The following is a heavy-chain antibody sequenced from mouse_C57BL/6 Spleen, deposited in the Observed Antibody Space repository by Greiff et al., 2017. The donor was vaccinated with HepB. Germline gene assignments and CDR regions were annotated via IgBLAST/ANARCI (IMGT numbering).Heavy chain of an antibody. D-gene: IGHD2-4*01. V-gene: IGHV3-6*01. CDR3: ARDNYDYDGWYFDV. CDR1: GYSITSGYY. CDR2: ISYDGSN. Sequence: EVKLQESGPGLVKPSQSLSLTCSVTGYSITSGYYWNWIRQFPGNKLEWMGYISYDGSNNYNPSLKNRISITRDTSKNQFFLKLNSVTTEDTATYYCARDNYDYDGWYFDVWGTGTTVTVSS. J-gene: IGHJ1*03.